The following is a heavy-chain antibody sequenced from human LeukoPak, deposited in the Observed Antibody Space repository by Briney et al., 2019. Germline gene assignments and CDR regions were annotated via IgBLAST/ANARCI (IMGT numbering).Heavy chain of an antibody. CDR3: ATLNFYYDSSGYYLNPPVDWFDP. CDR1: GYTLTELS. CDR2: FDPEDGET. J-gene: IGHJ5*02. V-gene: IGHV1-24*01. Sequence: ASVNVSCTVSGYTLTELSMHWVRQAPGKGLEWMGGFDPEDGETIYAQKFQGRVTMTEDTSTDTAYMELSSLRSEDTAVYYCATLNFYYDSSGYYLNPPVDWFDPWGQGTLVTVSS. D-gene: IGHD3-22*01.